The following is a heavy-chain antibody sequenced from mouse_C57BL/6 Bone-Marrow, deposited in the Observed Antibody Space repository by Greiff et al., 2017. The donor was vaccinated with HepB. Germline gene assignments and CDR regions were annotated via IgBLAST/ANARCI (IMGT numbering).Heavy chain of an antibody. Sequence: QVQLQQSGPELVKPGASVKISCKASGYAFSSSWMNWVKQRPGKGLEWIGRIYPGDGDTNYNGKFKGKATLTADKSSSTAYMQLSSLTSEDSAVYFCERARYDYPFAYWGQGTLVTVSA. D-gene: IGHD2-4*01. CDR3: ERARYDYPFAY. V-gene: IGHV1-82*01. J-gene: IGHJ3*01. CDR1: GYAFSSSW. CDR2: IYPGDGDT.